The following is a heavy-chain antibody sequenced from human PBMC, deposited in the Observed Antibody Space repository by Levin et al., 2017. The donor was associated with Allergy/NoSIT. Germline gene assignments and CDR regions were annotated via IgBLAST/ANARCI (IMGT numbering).Heavy chain of an antibody. CDR2: INHSGST. CDR1: GGSFSGYY. Sequence: SETLSLTCAVYGGSFSGYYWSWIRQPPGKGLEWIGEINHSGSTNYNPSLKSRVTISVDTSKNQFSLKLSSVTAADTAVYYCASFVVGATPGYGGLVDYWGQGTLVTVSS. J-gene: IGHJ4*02. D-gene: IGHD1-26*01. V-gene: IGHV4-34*01. CDR3: ASFVVGATPGYGGLVDY.